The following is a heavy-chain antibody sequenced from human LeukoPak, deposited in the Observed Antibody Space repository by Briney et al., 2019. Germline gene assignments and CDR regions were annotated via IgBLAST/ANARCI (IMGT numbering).Heavy chain of an antibody. CDR1: GFNISDFW. J-gene: IGHJ4*02. CDR2: IKEDGTEK. Sequence: GGSLRLSCAASGFNISDFWMTWVRQAPGKGLEWVANIKEDGTEKHLVDSVKGRFTISRDNTKNLLYLQMNSLRGDDAATYYCVRESRPGGAMGLYHNFDYWGQGTLVAVSS. V-gene: IGHV3-7*01. D-gene: IGHD3-16*01. CDR3: VRESRPGGAMGLYHNFDY.